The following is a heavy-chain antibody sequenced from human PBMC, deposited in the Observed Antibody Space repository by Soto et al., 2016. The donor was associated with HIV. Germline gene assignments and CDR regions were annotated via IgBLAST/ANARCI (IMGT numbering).Heavy chain of an antibody. D-gene: IGHD3-16*01. CDR3: ASYGY. CDR2: INPHNGAT. CDR1: GYTFNDYY. Sequence: QVQLVQSGAEVKKPGAPVKVSCKASGYTFNDYYMHWVRQAPGQGLEWMGWINPHNGATKYAQKLQGRVTMTRNTSISTAYMEVRSLRSDDTAVYYCASYGYWGQGTLVTVSS. J-gene: IGHJ4*02. V-gene: IGHV1-2*02.